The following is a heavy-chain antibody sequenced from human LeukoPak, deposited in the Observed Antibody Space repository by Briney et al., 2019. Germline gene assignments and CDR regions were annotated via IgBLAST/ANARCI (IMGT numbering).Heavy chain of an antibody. D-gene: IGHD6-13*01. Sequence: PGGSLRLSCAASGFTFSSYSMNWVRQAPGKGLEWVSSISSSSSYIYYADSVKGRFTISRDNAKNSLYLQMNSLRAEDTAVYYCARIGQQLSPVYYYYYMDVWGKGTTVTVSS. J-gene: IGHJ6*03. V-gene: IGHV3-21*01. CDR2: ISSSSSYI. CDR3: ARIGQQLSPVYYYYYMDV. CDR1: GFTFSSYS.